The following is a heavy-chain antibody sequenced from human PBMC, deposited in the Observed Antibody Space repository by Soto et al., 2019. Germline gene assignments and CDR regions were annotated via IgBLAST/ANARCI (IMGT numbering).Heavy chain of an antibody. Sequence: QVQLVESGGGVVQPGRSLRLSCAASGFTFSSYGMHWVRQAPGKGLEWVAVIWYDASNKYYADSVKGRFTISRDNSKNKLYLQMTKLRAEETAVYYWASDGYDYSWRIQNTVSGNADDAFDIWGQGTMVTVSS. J-gene: IGHJ3*02. V-gene: IGHV3-33*01. D-gene: IGHD3-16*01. CDR3: ASDGYDYSWRIQNTVSGNADDAFDI. CDR2: IWYDASNK. CDR1: GFTFSSYG.